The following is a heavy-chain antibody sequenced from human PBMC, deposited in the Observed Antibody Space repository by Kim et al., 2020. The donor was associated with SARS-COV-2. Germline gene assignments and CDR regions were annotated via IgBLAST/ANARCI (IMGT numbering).Heavy chain of an antibody. J-gene: IGHJ6*02. D-gene: IGHD3-10*01. V-gene: IGHV3-30*02. Sequence: KGRFTISRDNSKNTLYLQMNSLRAEDTAVYYCAKDTGGVIIPYYYYGMDVWGQGTTVTVSS. CDR3: AKDTGGVIIPYYYYGMDV.